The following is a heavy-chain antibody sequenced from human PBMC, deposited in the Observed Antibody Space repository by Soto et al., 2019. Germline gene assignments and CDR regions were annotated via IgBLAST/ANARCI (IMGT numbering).Heavy chain of an antibody. J-gene: IGHJ5*02. CDR2: MNPSSGNT. D-gene: IGHD3-3*01. V-gene: IGHV1-8*01. CDR1: GYTLTSYD. CDR3: ARGLGQSITIFGVVPSYNWFDP. Sequence: ASVKVSCKASGYTLTSYDINWVRQATGQGLEWMGWMNPSSGNTGYAQKFQGRVTMTRNTSISTAYMELSSLRSEDTAVYYCARGLGQSITIFGVVPSYNWFDPWGQGTLVTVSS.